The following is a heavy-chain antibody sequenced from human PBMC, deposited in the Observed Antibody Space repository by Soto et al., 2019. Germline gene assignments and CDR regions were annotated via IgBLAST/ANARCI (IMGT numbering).Heavy chain of an antibody. V-gene: IGHV3-66*01. CDR2: IYSGGST. D-gene: IGHD6-13*01. J-gene: IGHJ6*02. CDR3: ARGMKQQLVGAYYYYYYGMDV. Sequence: HPGGSLRLSCAASGFTVSSNYMSWVRQAPGKGLEWVSVIYSGGSTYYADSVKGRFTISRDNSKNTLYLQMNSLRAEDTAVYYCARGMKQQLVGAYYYYYYGMDVWGQGTTVTVSS. CDR1: GFTVSSNY.